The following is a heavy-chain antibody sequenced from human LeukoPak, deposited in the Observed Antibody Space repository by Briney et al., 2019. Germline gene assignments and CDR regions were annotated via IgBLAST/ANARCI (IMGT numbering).Heavy chain of an antibody. CDR2: ISSSSSTI. J-gene: IGHJ6*03. D-gene: IGHD5-12*01. CDR3: ARDDIVGDYYYYYMDV. Sequence: PGGSLRLSCAASGFTFSSYSMNWVRQAPGKGLEWVSYISSSSSTIYYADSVKGRFTISRDNAKNSLYLQMNSLRAEDTAVYYCARDDIVGDYYYYYMDVWGKGTTVTVSS. V-gene: IGHV3-48*01. CDR1: GFTFSSYS.